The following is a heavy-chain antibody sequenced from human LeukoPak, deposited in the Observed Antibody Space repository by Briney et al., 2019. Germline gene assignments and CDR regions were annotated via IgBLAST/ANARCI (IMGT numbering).Heavy chain of an antibody. V-gene: IGHV4-39*07. CDR1: GGSISSGLYS. D-gene: IGHD4-11*01. Sequence: SETLSLSCDVSGGSISSGLYSWSWIRQPPGKGLEWIGEINHSGSTNYNPSLKSRVTISVDTSKNQFSLKLSSVTAADTAVYYCARDPNYSNYVFDYWGQGTLVTVS. CDR2: INHSGST. CDR3: ARDPNYSNYVFDY. J-gene: IGHJ4*02.